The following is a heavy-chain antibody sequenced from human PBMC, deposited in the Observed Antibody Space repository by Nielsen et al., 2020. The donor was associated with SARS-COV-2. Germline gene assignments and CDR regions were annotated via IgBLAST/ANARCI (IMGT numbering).Heavy chain of an antibody. D-gene: IGHD5-12*01. V-gene: IGHV4-39*01. CDR2: IYHSGSA. J-gene: IGHJ4*02. CDR3: ARQPYSAYQLDS. Sequence: SETLSLTCTVSGGSITSSGYYWGWIRQPPGKGLEWIGSIYHSGSAYYTPSLKNRVTMSVDTSKNQFSLKLSSVTAADTAVYYCARQPYSAYQLDSWGQGTLVTVSS. CDR1: GGSITSSGYY.